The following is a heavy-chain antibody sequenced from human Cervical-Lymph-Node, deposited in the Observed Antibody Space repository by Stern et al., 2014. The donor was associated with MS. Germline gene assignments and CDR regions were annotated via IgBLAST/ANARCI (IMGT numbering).Heavy chain of an antibody. CDR2: IVPMFAKA. D-gene: IGHD3-10*01. CDR1: GGSFKSYA. CDR3: ARERSIHYPAFAP. V-gene: IGHV1-69*01. J-gene: IGHJ5*02. Sequence: VQLVESGAEVKKPGSSGRVSCKASGGSFKSYAFNWLRQAPGQGLAWMGDIVPMFAKANYAQKFQGRVTVTADEATNTVYMELSFLTSEDTAVYYCARERSIHYPAFAPWGQGTLVTVSS.